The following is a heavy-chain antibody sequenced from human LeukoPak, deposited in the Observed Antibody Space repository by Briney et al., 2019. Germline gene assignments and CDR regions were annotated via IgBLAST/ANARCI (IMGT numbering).Heavy chain of an antibody. CDR3: ARDPANWFDP. J-gene: IGHJ5*02. Sequence: PSETLFLTCTVSRGSISSSSNYWVWIRQPPGKGLEWLGSGYYTGSTYSRPSLKSRVTVSVDPSKNQCSLKLNSLTAADAAKYFCARDPANWFDPWGQGTLVTVSS. V-gene: IGHV4-39*07. CDR2: GYYTGST. CDR1: RGSISSSSNY.